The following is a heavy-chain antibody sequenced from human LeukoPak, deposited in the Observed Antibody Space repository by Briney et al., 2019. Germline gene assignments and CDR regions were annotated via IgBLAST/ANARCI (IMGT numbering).Heavy chain of an antibody. J-gene: IGHJ4*02. Sequence: GGSVKVSCTASGYTFTGYDMHWVRQAPGQGLEWMGWINSNSGGTNYAQKFQGRVTMTRASSIRAAYIGLSWLRSDDTAVSYCARAVLGYCSSPSCYNIEAASTNYWGQGTLVTVSS. CDR1: GYTFTGYD. CDR2: INSNSGGT. D-gene: IGHD2-2*02. V-gene: IGHV1-2*02. CDR3: ARAVLGYCSSPSCYNIEAASTNY.